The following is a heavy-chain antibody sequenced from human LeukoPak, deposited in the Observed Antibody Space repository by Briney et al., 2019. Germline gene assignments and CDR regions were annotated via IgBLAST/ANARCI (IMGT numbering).Heavy chain of an antibody. CDR2: INHSGST. D-gene: IGHD2-2*01. CDR1: GGSFSGYY. J-gene: IGHJ5*02. Sequence: KSSETLSLTCAVYGGSFSGYYWSWISQPPGKGLEWIGEINHSGSTNYNPSLKSRVTISVDTSKNQFSLKLSSVAAADTAVYYCARGEVGYCSSTSCWRGRWFDPWGQGTLVTVSS. CDR3: ARGEVGYCSSTSCWRGRWFDP. V-gene: IGHV4-34*01.